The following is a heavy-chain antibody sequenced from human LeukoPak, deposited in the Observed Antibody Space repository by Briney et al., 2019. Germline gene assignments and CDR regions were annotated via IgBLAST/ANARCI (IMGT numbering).Heavy chain of an antibody. V-gene: IGHV3-30*02. D-gene: IGHD1-26*01. CDR3: AKDLEKWEPFFDY. CDR1: GFIFSSYG. CDR2: IRYDGSNK. Sequence: GGSLRLSCAASGFIFSSYGMHWVRQAPGKGLEWVAFIRYDGSNKYYADSVKGRFTISRDNSKNTLYLQMNSLRAEDTAVYYCAKDLEKWEPFFDYWGQGTLVTVSS. J-gene: IGHJ4*02.